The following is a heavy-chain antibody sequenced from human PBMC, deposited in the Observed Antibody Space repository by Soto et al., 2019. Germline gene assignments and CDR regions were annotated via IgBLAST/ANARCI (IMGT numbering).Heavy chain of an antibody. CDR3: AKNTNSGYDFNPAFVDY. CDR2: ISGSGGST. V-gene: IGHV3-23*01. J-gene: IGHJ4*02. D-gene: IGHD5-12*01. Sequence: GGSLRLSCAASGFTFSSYAMSWVRQAPGKGLEWVSAISGSGGSTYYADSVKGRFTISRDNSKNTLYLQMNSLRAEDTAVYYCAKNTNSGYDFNPAFVDYWGQGTLVTVSS. CDR1: GFTFSSYA.